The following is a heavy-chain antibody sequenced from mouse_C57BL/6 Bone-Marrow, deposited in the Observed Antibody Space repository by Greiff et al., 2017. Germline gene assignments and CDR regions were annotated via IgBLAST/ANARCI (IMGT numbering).Heavy chain of an antibody. CDR3: ARYRLDDLDY. V-gene: IGHV1-63*01. D-gene: IGHD2-12*01. Sequence: VQRVESGAELVRPGTSVKMSCKASGYTFTNYWIGWVKQRPGHGLEWIGDIYPGGGSPNYNEKFKGKATLTADKSSSTAYMQFSRLTSDDSAIDYCARYRLDDLDYWGQGTALTVSS. J-gene: IGHJ2*01. CDR1: GYTFTNYW. CDR2: IYPGGGSP.